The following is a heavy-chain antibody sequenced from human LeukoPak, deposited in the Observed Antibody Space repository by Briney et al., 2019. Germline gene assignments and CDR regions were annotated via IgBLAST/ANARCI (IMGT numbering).Heavy chain of an antibody. V-gene: IGHV3-48*03. Sequence: PGGSLRLSCAASGFTFSNYDMNWVRKAPGKGLEWVSYICSSGSTIYYADSVKGRFTISRDNARNTLYLQMNSLRAEATAVLYCARGYYDFRGGYGGRWGQGTRVTVSS. D-gene: IGHD3-3*01. J-gene: IGHJ4*02. CDR3: ARGYYDFRGGYGGR. CDR1: GFTFSNYD. CDR2: ICSSGSTI.